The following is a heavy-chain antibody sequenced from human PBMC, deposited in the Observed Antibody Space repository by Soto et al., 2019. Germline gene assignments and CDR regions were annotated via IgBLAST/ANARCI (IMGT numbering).Heavy chain of an antibody. D-gene: IGHD4-17*01. J-gene: IGHJ3*02. V-gene: IGHV3-11*01. CDR3: ARALYDYGDYVGAFDI. Sequence: GGSLRLSCAASGFTFSDYYMSWIRQAPGKGLEWVSYISSSGSTIYYPDSVKGRFTISRDNAKNSLYLQMNSLRAEDTAVYYCARALYDYGDYVGAFDIWGQGTMVTVSS. CDR2: ISSSGSTI. CDR1: GFTFSDYY.